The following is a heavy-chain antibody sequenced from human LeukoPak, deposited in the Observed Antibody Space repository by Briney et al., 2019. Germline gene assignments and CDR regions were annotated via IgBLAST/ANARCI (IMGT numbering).Heavy chain of an antibody. CDR2: IYYSGRT. CDR1: GGSLSSGSYC. V-gene: IGHV4-61*01. D-gene: IGHD3-10*01. J-gene: IGHJ4*02. CDR3: AREHYYGSGSYYQRTDY. Sequence: SEPLSLTCTVSGGSLSSGSYCWRWLRQPPGKGLEWIGYIYYSGRTNYTPSLKSRVTISVDTSKNQCSLELSSVTAADTAVYYCAREHYYGSGSYYQRTDYWGQGTLVTVSS.